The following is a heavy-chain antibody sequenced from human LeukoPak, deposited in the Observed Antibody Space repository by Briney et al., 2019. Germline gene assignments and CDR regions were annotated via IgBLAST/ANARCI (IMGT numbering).Heavy chain of an antibody. CDR1: GGSFSGYY. J-gene: IGHJ4*02. CDR3: AVAGRSGIDY. Sequence: PSETLSLTCAVYGGSFSGYYWSWIRQPPGKGLEWIGEINHSGSTNYNPSLKSRVTISVDTSKNQFSLKLSSVTAADTAVYYRAVAGRSGIDYWGQGTLVTVSS. V-gene: IGHV4-34*01. D-gene: IGHD3-10*01. CDR2: INHSGST.